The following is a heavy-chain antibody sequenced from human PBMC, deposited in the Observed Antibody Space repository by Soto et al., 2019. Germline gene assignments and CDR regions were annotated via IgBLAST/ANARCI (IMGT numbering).Heavy chain of an antibody. D-gene: IGHD4-17*01. CDR3: ARVIVPTTVTTSNWFDP. V-gene: IGHV1-46*01. CDR2: INPSGGST. J-gene: IGHJ5*02. CDR1: GYTFTTYY. Sequence: ASVKVSCKXSGYTFTTYYIHWVRQAPGQGLEWMGIINPSGGSTNYAQKFQGRVTMTSDTSTSTVYMELSSLRTEDTAVYYCARVIVPTTVTTSNWFDPWGQGTLVT.